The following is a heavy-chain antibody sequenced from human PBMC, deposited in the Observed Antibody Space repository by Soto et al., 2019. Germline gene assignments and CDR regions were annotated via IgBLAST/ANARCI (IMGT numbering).Heavy chain of an antibody. D-gene: IGHD2-8*02. CDR1: GDSSSTYY. J-gene: IGHJ5*02. Sequence: QVQLQESGPGLVKSSENLSLTCSVSGDSSSTYYWGWIRQPPGKGLEWIGYINYSGRSNHNPSLKSRLSISVDASKNQGSLKLTSVTAADTAVYYCARSYCADSVSCNWFDPWGQRTLVVVSS. V-gene: IGHV4-59*01. CDR2: INYSGRS. CDR3: ARSYCADSVSCNWFDP.